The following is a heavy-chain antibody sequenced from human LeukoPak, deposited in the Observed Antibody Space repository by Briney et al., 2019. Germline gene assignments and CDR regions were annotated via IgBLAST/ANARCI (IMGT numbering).Heavy chain of an antibody. D-gene: IGHD5-18*01. CDR1: GFTFSSYG. CDR2: IRYDGSNK. CDR3: AKDAGEYSYGVGHAFDI. Sequence: GGSLRLSCAASGFTFSSYGMHWVRQAPGKGLEWVAFIRYDGSNKYYAESVKGRFTISRDNSKNTLYLQMNSLRAEDTAVYYCAKDAGEYSYGVGHAFDIWGQGTMVTVSS. J-gene: IGHJ3*02. V-gene: IGHV3-30*02.